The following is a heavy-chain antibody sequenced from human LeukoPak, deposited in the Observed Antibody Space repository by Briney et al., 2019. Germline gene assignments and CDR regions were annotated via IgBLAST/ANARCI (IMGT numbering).Heavy chain of an antibody. CDR2: IKHDGSEQ. J-gene: IGHJ5*02. Sequence: PGGSLRLSCAASGFTFSSYAMTWVRQAPGKGLEWVANIKHDGSEQYYVDSVKGRFAISRDNAKNSLYLQLNSLRAEDTAVYYCARGIATGIDFFDPWGQGTLVTVSS. CDR1: GFTFSSYA. V-gene: IGHV3-7*01. CDR3: ARGIATGIDFFDP. D-gene: IGHD6-13*01.